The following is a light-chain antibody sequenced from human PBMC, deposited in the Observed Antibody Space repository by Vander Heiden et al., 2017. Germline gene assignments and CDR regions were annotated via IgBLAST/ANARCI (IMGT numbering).Light chain of an antibody. CDR3: QQYSSSPLT. V-gene: IGKV4-1*01. Sequence: DIVMTQSPDSLAVSLGERATINCKSSQSVFYSSNNKNYLAWYQQKPGHPPKLLIYWASTRESGVPDRFSGSGSGTDFTLILGSLQAEDVAVYYCQQYSSSPLTFGGGTKVEIK. J-gene: IGKJ4*01. CDR2: WAS. CDR1: QSVFYSSNNKNY.